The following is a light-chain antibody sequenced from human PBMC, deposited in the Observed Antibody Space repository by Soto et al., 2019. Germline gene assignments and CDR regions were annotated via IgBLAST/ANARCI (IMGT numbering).Light chain of an antibody. Sequence: QSALTQPASVSGSPGQSITISCTGTSSDVGSYNLVSWYQQHPGKAPKLMIYEVSKRPSGVSNRFSGSKSCNTASLTISWLQAEDEADNNSGQYEGSTTYVFGPGT. J-gene: IGLJ1*01. V-gene: IGLV2-23*02. CDR2: EVS. CDR3: GQYEGSTTYV. CDR1: SSDVGSYNL.